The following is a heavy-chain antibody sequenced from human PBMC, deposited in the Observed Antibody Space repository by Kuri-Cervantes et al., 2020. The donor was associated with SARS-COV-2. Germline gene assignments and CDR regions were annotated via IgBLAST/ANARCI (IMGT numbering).Heavy chain of an antibody. CDR2: IYYSGST. CDR1: GGSISSSNYS. D-gene: IGHD6-13*01. J-gene: IGHJ4*02. Sequence: GSLRLSCTVSGGSISSSNYSWGWIRQPPGKGLEWIGYIYYSGSTNYNPSLKSRVTISVDTSKNQFSLKLSSVTAADTAVYYCAGGIAAAGYFDYWGQGTLVTVSS. CDR3: AGGIAAAGYFDY. V-gene: IGHV4-61*05.